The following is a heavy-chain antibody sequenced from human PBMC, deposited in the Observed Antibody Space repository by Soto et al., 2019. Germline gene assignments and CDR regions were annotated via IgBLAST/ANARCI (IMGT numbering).Heavy chain of an antibody. Sequence: SETLSLTCAVSGYSISTGYYRGWRRQPPGKGLECVGSIYSSGSTYYNPSLKSRVTRSMDMSKNPFSLKLTFVTAAVTAVYYCARVAYFDTTGYYYYFDYWGQGTLVTVSS. CDR1: GYSISTGYY. CDR3: ARVAYFDTTGYYYYFDY. CDR2: IYSSGST. V-gene: IGHV4-38-2*01. J-gene: IGHJ4*02. D-gene: IGHD3-22*01.